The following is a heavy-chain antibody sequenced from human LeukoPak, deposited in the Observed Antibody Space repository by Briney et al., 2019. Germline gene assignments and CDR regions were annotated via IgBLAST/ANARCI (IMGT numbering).Heavy chain of an antibody. Sequence: SETLSLTCTVSGGSISSYYWSWIRQPAGKGLEWIGRIYTSGSTNYNPSLKSRVTMSVDTSKNQFSLKLSSVTAADTAVYYCARGDDSSGYYPFDYWGQGTRVTVSS. CDR2: IYTSGST. V-gene: IGHV4-4*07. J-gene: IGHJ4*02. CDR3: ARGDDSSGYYPFDY. D-gene: IGHD3-22*01. CDR1: GGSISSYY.